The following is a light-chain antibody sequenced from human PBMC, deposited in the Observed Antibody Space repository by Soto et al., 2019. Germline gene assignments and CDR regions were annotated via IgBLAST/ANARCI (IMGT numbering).Light chain of an antibody. Sequence: EIVLTQSPGTLSLSPGERATLSCRASQSISSPYLAWYQQKPGQAPRLLIYGTSTRATGIPDRFSGSGSGTDFTLTINRLEPEDFATYYCQQYSSYSPWTFGQGTKVDIK. V-gene: IGKV3-20*01. CDR2: GTS. CDR3: QQYSSYSPWT. CDR1: QSISSPY. J-gene: IGKJ1*01.